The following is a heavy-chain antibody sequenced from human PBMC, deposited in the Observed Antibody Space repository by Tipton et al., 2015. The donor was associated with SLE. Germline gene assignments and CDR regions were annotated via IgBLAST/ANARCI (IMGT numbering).Heavy chain of an antibody. CDR1: GGSVSSGGYY. D-gene: IGHD2/OR15-2a*01. V-gene: IGHV4-31*03. CDR3: ARLYPMSTFDV. CDR2: IYNSGGT. J-gene: IGHJ2*01. Sequence: TLSLTCTVSGGSVSSGGYYWSWIRQHPGKGLEWIGYIYNSGGTDYSPSLKSRVTISADTSKNQFSLKLSSVTAADTAVYYCARLYPMSTFDVWGRGALVTVSS.